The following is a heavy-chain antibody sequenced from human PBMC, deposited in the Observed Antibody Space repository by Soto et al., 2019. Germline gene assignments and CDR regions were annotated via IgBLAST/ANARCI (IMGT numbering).Heavy chain of an antibody. CDR2: ISANNGNT. CDR1: GYTFTTSG. V-gene: IGHV1-18*01. Sequence: QVQLVQSGAEVKKPGASVKVSCKASGYTFTTSGITWVRQAPGQGLEWMGWISANNGNTNYAQNVQGRVTMTTDTSTSTAYMELSSLRSEDTAVYYCARDFGGYNWNYGGMDVWGQGTTVTVSS. J-gene: IGHJ6*02. CDR3: ARDFGGYNWNYGGMDV. D-gene: IGHD1-7*01.